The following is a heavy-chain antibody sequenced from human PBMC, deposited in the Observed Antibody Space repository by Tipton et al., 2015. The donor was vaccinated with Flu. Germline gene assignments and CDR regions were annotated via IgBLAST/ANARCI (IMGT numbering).Heavy chain of an antibody. CDR2: IYHSGST. J-gene: IGHJ4*02. CDR3: ARTIVVVSYFDY. Sequence: TLSPTCAVSGYSISSGYYWGWIRQPPGKGLEWIGSIYHSGSTYYNPSLKSRVTISVDTSKNQFSLKLGSVTATDTAVYYCARTIVVVSYFDYWGQGTLVTVSS. CDR1: GYSISSGYY. V-gene: IGHV4-38-2*01. D-gene: IGHD3-22*01.